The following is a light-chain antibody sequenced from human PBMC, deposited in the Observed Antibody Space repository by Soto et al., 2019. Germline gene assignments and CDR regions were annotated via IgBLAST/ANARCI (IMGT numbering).Light chain of an antibody. CDR1: QSVGRRY. CDR2: DTS. Sequence: IVLTQSPGTLSLSPGERATLSCRASQSVGRRYLAWYQQKPGQAPMLLIYDTSERASDIPDRFSGSGSGTDFTLTICRLVPEDFAVYYCQYQGTFGGGTKVEIK. J-gene: IGKJ4*01. CDR3: QYQGT. V-gene: IGKV3-20*01.